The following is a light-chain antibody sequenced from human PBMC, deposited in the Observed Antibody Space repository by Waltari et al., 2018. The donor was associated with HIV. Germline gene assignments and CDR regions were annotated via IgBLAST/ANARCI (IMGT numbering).Light chain of an antibody. Sequence: SYELTQAPSVSVSPGQTAKITCSGDALSRHFVFWYQQKSGQAPRRMIFKDNERPAGIPARFSASSSGSTSTLTISGVQAEDEADYYCQSGHNSDSIFGGGTKLTVL. V-gene: IGLV3-25*03. CDR1: ALSRHF. CDR2: KDN. CDR3: QSGHNSDSI. J-gene: IGLJ2*01.